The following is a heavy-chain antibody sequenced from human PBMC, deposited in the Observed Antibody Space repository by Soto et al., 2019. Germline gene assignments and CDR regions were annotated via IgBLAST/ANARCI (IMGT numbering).Heavy chain of an antibody. V-gene: IGHV3-33*01. CDR2: ILNDGSNR. Sequence: QVQLVESGGGVVQPGRSLRLSCAASGFTFSNYGMHWVRQAPGKGLERVAVILNDGSNRYHADSVKDRFTISRDKSKNMLYLQMNSLRAEDTAVYYCARDDEYSGNGMDVWGQGTTVTVS. CDR1: GFTFSNYG. D-gene: IGHD3-10*01. CDR3: ARDDEYSGNGMDV. J-gene: IGHJ6*02.